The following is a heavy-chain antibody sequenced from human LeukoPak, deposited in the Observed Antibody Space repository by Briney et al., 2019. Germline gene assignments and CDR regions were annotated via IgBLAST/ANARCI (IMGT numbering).Heavy chain of an antibody. V-gene: IGHV6-1*01. CDR3: ARGTGSLDY. D-gene: IGHD1-26*01. J-gene: IGHJ4*02. CDR1: GDSVSSKSAS. CDR2: TYSRSKWFN. Sequence: SQTLSLTCAISGDSVSSKSASWNWIRQSPSRGLEWLGRTYSRSKWFNDYAVSVKSRITINPDTSKNQFSLHLSSVTPDDTAVYYCARGTGSLDYWGQGTLVTVAS.